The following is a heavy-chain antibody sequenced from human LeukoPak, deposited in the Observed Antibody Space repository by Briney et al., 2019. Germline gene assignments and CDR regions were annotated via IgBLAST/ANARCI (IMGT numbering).Heavy chain of an antibody. V-gene: IGHV3-74*01. CDR2: INSDGSST. Sequence: GGSLRLSCAASGFTFSSYWMHWVRQPPGKGLVWVSHINSDGSSTNYADSVKRRFTIYRDNSKNTLYLQMNSMRAEDTAVDYCAKRVVRGAFDIWGQGTLATVSS. CDR1: GFTFSSYW. CDR3: AKRVVRGAFDI. D-gene: IGHD5/OR15-5a*01. J-gene: IGHJ3*02.